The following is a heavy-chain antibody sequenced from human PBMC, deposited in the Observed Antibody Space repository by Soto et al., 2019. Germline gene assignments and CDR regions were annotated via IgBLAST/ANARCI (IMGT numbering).Heavy chain of an antibody. D-gene: IGHD4-4*01. J-gene: IGHJ4*02. CDR3: AKERQYPRDYFHY. V-gene: IGHV3-23*01. CDR2: ISPNGQGI. CDR1: GFTETSNG. Sequence: EVKLLESGGGLVQPGGSLRLSCGVSGFTETSNGVSWVRQAPGKGLEWVSAISPNGQGIWYADSVKGRFTISRDISRKTVFLQMDSLRAEDTAVYYGAKERQYPRDYFHYWGQGTLVTVSS.